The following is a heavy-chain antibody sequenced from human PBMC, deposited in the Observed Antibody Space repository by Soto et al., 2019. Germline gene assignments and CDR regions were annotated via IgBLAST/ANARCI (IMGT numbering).Heavy chain of an antibody. V-gene: IGHV1-2*02. CDR1: GYTFTGNY. CDR2: INPTTGGT. Sequence: ASVKVSCKASGYTFTGNYMHWVRQAPGQGLEWMALINPTTGGTSYAQRFQGRVTVTWDTSISTAYMELSRLRSDDTAIYYCARGYCSTIGCSHFFDYWGKGTLVTVSS. D-gene: IGHD2-2*01. J-gene: IGHJ4*02. CDR3: ARGYCSTIGCSHFFDY.